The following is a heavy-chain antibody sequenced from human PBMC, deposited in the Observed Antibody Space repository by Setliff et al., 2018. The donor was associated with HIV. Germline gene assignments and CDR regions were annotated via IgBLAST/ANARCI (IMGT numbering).Heavy chain of an antibody. Sequence: LSLTCAVSGYSISSGFYWGWIRQPPGKGLEWIGTIYHSGSTYYNPSLKSRVTISVDKSKNQFSLKLTSVTAADTAVYYCAVRRYYDSTGYYDYWGQGTLVTVSS. J-gene: IGHJ4*02. CDR1: GYSISSGFY. V-gene: IGHV4-38-2*01. D-gene: IGHD3-22*01. CDR3: AVRRYYDSTGYYDY. CDR2: IYHSGST.